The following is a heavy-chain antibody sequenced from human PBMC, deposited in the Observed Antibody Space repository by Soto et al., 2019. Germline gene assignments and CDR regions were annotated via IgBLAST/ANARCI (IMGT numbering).Heavy chain of an antibody. D-gene: IGHD7-27*01. CDR3: ARHVNPWAQGAFDI. CDR2: IYYSGST. CDR1: GGSISSSSYY. J-gene: IGHJ3*02. V-gene: IGHV4-39*01. Sequence: QLQLQESGPGLVKPSETLSLTCTVSGGSISSSSYYWGWIRQPPGKGLEWIGSIYYSGSTYYNPSLKSRVTIPVDTSKNQFSLKLSSVTAADTAVYYCARHVNPWAQGAFDIWGQGTMVTVSS.